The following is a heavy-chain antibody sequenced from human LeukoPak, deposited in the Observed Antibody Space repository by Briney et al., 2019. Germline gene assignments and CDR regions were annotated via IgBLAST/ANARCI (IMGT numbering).Heavy chain of an antibody. CDR2: IIPIFGTA. D-gene: IGHD2-15*01. V-gene: IGHV1-69*06. CDR3: ARTCALSGGSCYSVYYYYGMDV. CDR1: GGTFSSYA. Sequence: SVKFSCKASGGTFSSYAISWVRQAPGQGLEWMGGIIPIFGTANYAQKFQGRVTITADKSTSTAYMELSSLRSEDTAVYYCARTCALSGGSCYSVYYYYGMDVWGKGTTVTVSS. J-gene: IGHJ6*04.